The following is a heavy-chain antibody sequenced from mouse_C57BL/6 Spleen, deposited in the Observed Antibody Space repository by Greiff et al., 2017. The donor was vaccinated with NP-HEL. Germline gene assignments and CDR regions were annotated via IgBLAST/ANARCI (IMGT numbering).Heavy chain of an antibody. J-gene: IGHJ4*01. V-gene: IGHV1-63*01. CDR1: GYTFTNYW. CDR3: ARERGYAMDY. Sequence: QVQLQQSGAELVRPGTSVKMSCKASGYTFTNYWIGWAKQRPGHGLEWIGDIYPGGGYTNYNEKFKGKATLTADKSSSTAYMQFSSLTSEDSAIYYCARERGYAMDYWGQGTSVTVSS. CDR2: IYPGGGYT.